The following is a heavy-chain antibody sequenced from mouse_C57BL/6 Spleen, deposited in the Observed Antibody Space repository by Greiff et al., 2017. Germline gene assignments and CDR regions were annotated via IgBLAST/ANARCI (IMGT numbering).Heavy chain of an antibody. V-gene: IGHV1-55*01. J-gene: IGHJ4*01. CDR1: GYTFTSYW. D-gene: IGHD1-1*01. CDR3: AIEDFYYYGSSGTYAMDY. Sequence: VQLQQPGAELVKPGASVSMSCKVSGYTFTSYWLTWVNQRPGQGLEWNGKIYPGGGSTNYNEKFKNKATLTVDTSSRTAYMQLSSLTSEVSAVFYDAIEDFYYYGSSGTYAMDYWGQGTSVTVSA. CDR2: IYPGGGST.